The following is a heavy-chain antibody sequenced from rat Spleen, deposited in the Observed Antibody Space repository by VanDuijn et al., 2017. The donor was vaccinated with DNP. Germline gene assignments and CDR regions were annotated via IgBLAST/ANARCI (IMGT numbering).Heavy chain of an antibody. Sequence: EVQLVESDGGLVQPGRSLKLSCAVSGFTFSDYYMAWVRQAPGKGLEWIGQINKDSSTINYIPSLKEKITISRDSAQNTLYLQMSKLGSEDTATYYCARWVRYFDSWGQGTLVTVSS. V-gene: IGHV4-2*01. J-gene: IGHJ3*01. CDR3: ARWVRYFDS. CDR2: INKDSSTI. D-gene: IGHD1-5*01. CDR1: GFTFSDYY.